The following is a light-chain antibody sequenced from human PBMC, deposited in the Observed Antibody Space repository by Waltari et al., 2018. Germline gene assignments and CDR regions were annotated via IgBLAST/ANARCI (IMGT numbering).Light chain of an antibody. V-gene: IGKV3D-15*01. Sequence: EIVLTQSPATLSLSPGESATLSCRASQNLRSTFAWFQQKPGQPPRLLIYGTSTRAAGIPARFSGSGSGTDFSLTISSLQPEDFATYYCQQYDYRPWTFGQGTRVE. CDR3: QQYDYRPWT. CDR1: QNLRST. J-gene: IGKJ1*01. CDR2: GTS.